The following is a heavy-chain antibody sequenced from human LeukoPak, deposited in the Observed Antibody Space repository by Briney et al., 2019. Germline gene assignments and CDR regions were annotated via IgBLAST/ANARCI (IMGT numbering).Heavy chain of an antibody. D-gene: IGHD6-13*01. CDR1: GGSISSSSYY. CDR3: ASDVISSSWYNYLDY. CDR2: IYYSGST. Sequence: SETLSLTCTVSGGSISSSSYYWGWIRQPPRKGREGIGSIYYSGSTYYNPSLKSRVTISVDTSKNQFSLKLSSVTAADTAVYYCASDVISSSWYNYLDYWGQGTLVTVSS. J-gene: IGHJ4*02. V-gene: IGHV4-39*07.